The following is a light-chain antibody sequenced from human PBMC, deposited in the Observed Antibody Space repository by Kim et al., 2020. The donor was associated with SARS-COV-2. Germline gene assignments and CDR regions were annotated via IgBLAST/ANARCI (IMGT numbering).Light chain of an antibody. V-gene: IGLV2-8*01. CDR3: SSSAGSNNLV. Sequence: GQSVTISCSGSSSDVGDYPYVSWYQQHPGKAPTLIIYEVRYRPSGVPGRFSGSKSGNTASLTVSGLQAEDEADYYCSSSAGSNNLVFGGGTQLTVL. CDR2: EVR. J-gene: IGLJ3*02. CDR1: SSDVGDYPY.